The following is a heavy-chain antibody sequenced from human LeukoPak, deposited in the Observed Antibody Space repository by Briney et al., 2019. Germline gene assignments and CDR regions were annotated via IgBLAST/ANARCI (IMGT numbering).Heavy chain of an antibody. CDR3: VRHDGRGGATMGAFDS. D-gene: IGHD5-12*01. Sequence: SQTLSLTCTVSASSFISSSHHWGWIRQSPGKGLEWIGTVYYGRTTYYNPSLDGRVTISLDTSANHFSLQLNSVTAADTAVYYCVRHDGRGGATMGAFDSWGQGSLVTVSS. CDR2: VYYGRTT. V-gene: IGHV4-39*01. CDR1: ASSFISSSHH. J-gene: IGHJ5*01.